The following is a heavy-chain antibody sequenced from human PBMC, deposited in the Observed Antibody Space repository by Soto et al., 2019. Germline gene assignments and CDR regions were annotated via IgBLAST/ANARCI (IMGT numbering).Heavy chain of an antibody. J-gene: IGHJ6*02. V-gene: IGHV3-30*18. CDR1: GFTFSSYG. CDR2: ISYDGSNK. Sequence: PGGSLRLSCAASGFTFSSYGMHWVRQAPGKGLEWVAVISYDGSNKYYADSVKGRFTISRDNSKNTLYLQMNSLRAEDTAVYYCAKVLSSALHIYYYGMDVWGQGTTVTVSS. D-gene: IGHD3-16*02. CDR3: AKVLSSALHIYYYGMDV.